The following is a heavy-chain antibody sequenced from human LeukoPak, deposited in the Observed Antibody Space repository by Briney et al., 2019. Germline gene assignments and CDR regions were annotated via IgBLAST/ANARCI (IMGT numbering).Heavy chain of an antibody. D-gene: IGHD1-26*01. CDR3: ARMESWELPVSATKYYYGMDV. CDR1: GFTVSSNY. CDR2: IYSGGST. J-gene: IGHJ6*02. Sequence: GGSLRLSCAASGFTVSSNYMSWVRQAPGKGLEWVSVIYSGGSTYYADSVKGRFTISRDNSKNTLYLQMNSLRAEDTAVYYCARMESWELPVSATKYYYGMDVWGQGTTVTVSS. V-gene: IGHV3-66*02.